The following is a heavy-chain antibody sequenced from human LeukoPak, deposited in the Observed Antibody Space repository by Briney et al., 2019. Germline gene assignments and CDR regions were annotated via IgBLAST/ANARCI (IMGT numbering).Heavy chain of an antibody. Sequence: ASVKVSCKASGGTFSSYAISWVRQAPGQGLEWMGGIIPIFGTANYAQKFQGRVTITADESTSTAYMELSSLRSEDTAVYYCARFSKDILTGYSYFDYWGQGTLVTVPS. CDR3: ARFSKDILTGYSYFDY. V-gene: IGHV1-69*13. J-gene: IGHJ4*02. CDR1: GGTFSSYA. CDR2: IIPIFGTA. D-gene: IGHD3-9*01.